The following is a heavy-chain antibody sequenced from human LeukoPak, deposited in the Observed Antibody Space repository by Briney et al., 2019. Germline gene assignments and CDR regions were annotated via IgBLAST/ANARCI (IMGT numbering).Heavy chain of an antibody. CDR1: GFTFSGSA. J-gene: IGHJ4*02. Sequence: GGSLRLSCAASGFTFSGSAMHWVRQASGKGLEWVGRIRSKANSYATTYAASVKGRFTISRDDSKNTLYLQLNSLRADDTAVYFCAKGDTGAASTYYFDFWGQGTLVTVSS. CDR3: AKGDTGAASTYYFDF. V-gene: IGHV3-73*01. CDR2: IRSKANSYAT. D-gene: IGHD1-26*01.